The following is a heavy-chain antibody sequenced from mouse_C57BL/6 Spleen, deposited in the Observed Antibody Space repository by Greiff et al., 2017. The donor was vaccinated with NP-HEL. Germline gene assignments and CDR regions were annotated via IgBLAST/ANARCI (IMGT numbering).Heavy chain of an antibody. D-gene: IGHD2-1*01. CDR2: ISDGGSYT. Sequence: EVMLVESGGGLVKPGGSLKLSCAASGFTFSSYAMSWVRQTPEKRLEWVATISDGGSYTYYPDNVKGRFTISRDNAKNNLYLQMSQLKSEDTALYYCAREGGDLLWFAYWGQGTLVTVSA. CDR3: AREGGDLLWFAY. J-gene: IGHJ3*01. CDR1: GFTFSSYA. V-gene: IGHV5-4*01.